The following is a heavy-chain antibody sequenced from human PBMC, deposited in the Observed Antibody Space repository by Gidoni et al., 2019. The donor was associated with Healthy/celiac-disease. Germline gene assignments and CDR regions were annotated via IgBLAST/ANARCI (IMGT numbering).Heavy chain of an antibody. V-gene: IGHV3-49*03. CDR3: TMSFYDSSGHDDY. CDR1: GFTFGDYA. Sequence: EVQLVESGGGLVQPGRSLRLSCTASGFTFGDYAMSWFRQAPGKGLEWVGFIRSKAYGGTTEYAASVKGRFTISRDDSKSIAYLQMNSLKTEDTAVYYCTMSFYDSSGHDDYWGQGTLVTVSS. CDR2: IRSKAYGGTT. D-gene: IGHD3-22*01. J-gene: IGHJ4*02.